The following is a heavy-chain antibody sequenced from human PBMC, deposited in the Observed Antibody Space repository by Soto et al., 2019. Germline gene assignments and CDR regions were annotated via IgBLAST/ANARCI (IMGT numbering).Heavy chain of an antibody. D-gene: IGHD5-12*01. J-gene: IGHJ4*02. CDR2: IYSNGNT. V-gene: IGHV4-4*07. CDR1: GDSINNYY. Sequence: KPSETLSLTCTVSGDSINNYYWSWIRLPAGKGLEWIGRIYSNGNTYYNPSLKSRVSMSVDTSKNQFSLILKTVTAADTAVYYCARGGAVATTAHFDHWGQGTLVTVSS. CDR3: ARGGAVATTAHFDH.